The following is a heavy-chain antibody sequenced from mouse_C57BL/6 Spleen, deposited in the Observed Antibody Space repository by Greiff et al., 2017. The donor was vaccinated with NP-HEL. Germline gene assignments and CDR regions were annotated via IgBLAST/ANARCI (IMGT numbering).Heavy chain of an antibody. CDR3: ARAYGSSYFDV. D-gene: IGHD1-1*01. CDR2: IYPGGGYT. J-gene: IGHJ1*03. V-gene: IGHV1-63*01. CDR1: GYTFTNYW. Sequence: VHLVESGAELVRPGTSVKMSCKASGYTFTNYWIGWAKQRPGHGLEWIGDIYPGGGYTNYNEKFKGKATLTADKSSSTAYMQFSSLTSEDSAIYYCARAYGSSYFDVWGTGTTVTVSS.